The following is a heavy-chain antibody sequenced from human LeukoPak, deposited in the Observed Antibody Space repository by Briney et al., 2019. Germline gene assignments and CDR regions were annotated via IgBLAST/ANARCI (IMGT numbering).Heavy chain of an antibody. CDR1: GGSISSGDYY. V-gene: IGHV4-30-4*08. D-gene: IGHD3-10*01. CDR2: IYYSGST. J-gene: IGHJ6*03. Sequence: SETLSLTCTVSGGSISSGDYYWSWIRQPPGKGLEWIGYIYYSGSTYYNPSLKSRVTISVDTSKNQFSLKLSSVTAADTAVYYCAREYYYGSGAGGYYYYMDVWGKGTTVTVSS. CDR3: AREYYYGSGAGGYYYYMDV.